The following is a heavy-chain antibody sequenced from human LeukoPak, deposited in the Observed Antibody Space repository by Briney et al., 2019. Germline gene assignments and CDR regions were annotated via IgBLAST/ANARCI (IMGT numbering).Heavy chain of an antibody. Sequence: PSETLSLTCTVSGASVSGSPYYWGWIRQPPGKGLEWIGSIYSSGSTYYNASLQSRVTISIETSKNQISLRLNSVTAADTAVYYCARDRDTVTTEGWFDPWGQGTLVTVSS. V-gene: IGHV4-39*02. CDR1: GASVSGSPYY. CDR2: IYSSGST. CDR3: ARDRDTVTTEGWFDP. J-gene: IGHJ5*02. D-gene: IGHD4-17*01.